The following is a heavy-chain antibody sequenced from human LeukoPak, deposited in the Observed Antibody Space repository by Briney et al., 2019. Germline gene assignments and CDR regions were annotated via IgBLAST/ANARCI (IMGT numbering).Heavy chain of an antibody. V-gene: IGHV4-59*01. CDR3: ARTILEYYYDSNGRYYFDY. CDR1: GGSLSSFY. CDR2: IYYSGST. Sequence: SETLSLTCTVSGGSLSSFYWSWIRQPPGKGLEWIGYIYYSGSTNYNPSLESRVTISVDTSKNQFSLKLSSVTAADTAVYYCARTILEYYYDSNGRYYFDYWGQGALVTVSS. D-gene: IGHD3-22*01. J-gene: IGHJ4*02.